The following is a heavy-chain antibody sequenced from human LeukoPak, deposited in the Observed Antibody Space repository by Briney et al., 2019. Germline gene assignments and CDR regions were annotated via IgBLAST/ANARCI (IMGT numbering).Heavy chain of an antibody. CDR1: GGSLTGYY. Sequence: PSETLSLTCAVSGGSLTGYYWTWIRQPPGKGLEWIGEVNHNGGTNYSPSLKSRLTISVDTSKKQFSLKLNSVTAADTAVYYCARGTVLKLMVYASFDYWSQGTPVTVSS. J-gene: IGHJ4*02. V-gene: IGHV4-34*01. D-gene: IGHD2-8*01. CDR3: ARGTVLKLMVYASFDY. CDR2: VNHNGGT.